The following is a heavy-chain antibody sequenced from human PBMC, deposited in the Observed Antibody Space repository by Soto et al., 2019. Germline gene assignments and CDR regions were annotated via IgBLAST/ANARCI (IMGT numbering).Heavy chain of an antibody. Sequence: QVQLQESGPGLVKPSQTLSLTCTVSGGSISSGDYYWSWIRQPPGKGLEWIGYIYYSGSTYYNPSLKSRVTISVDTSKNQFSLKLSSVTAADTAVYYCARVVVAGDYVGWFDPWGQGTLVTVSS. CDR3: ARVVVAGDYVGWFDP. J-gene: IGHJ5*02. CDR1: GGSISSGDYY. V-gene: IGHV4-30-4*01. D-gene: IGHD4-17*01. CDR2: IYYSGST.